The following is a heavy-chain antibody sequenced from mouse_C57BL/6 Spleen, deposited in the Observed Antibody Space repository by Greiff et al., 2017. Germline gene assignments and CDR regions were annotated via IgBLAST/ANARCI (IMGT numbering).Heavy chain of an antibody. CDR1: GYTFTDYE. CDR2: IDPETGGT. CDR3: TRGADSSYGYFDV. V-gene: IGHV1-15*01. D-gene: IGHD1-1*01. Sequence: QVQLQQSGAELVRPGASVTLSCKASGYTFTDYEMHWVKQTPVHGLEWIGAIDPETGGTAYNQKFEGKAILTADKSSSTAYMELRSLTSEDSAVYYCTRGADSSYGYFDVWGTGTTVTVAS. J-gene: IGHJ1*03.